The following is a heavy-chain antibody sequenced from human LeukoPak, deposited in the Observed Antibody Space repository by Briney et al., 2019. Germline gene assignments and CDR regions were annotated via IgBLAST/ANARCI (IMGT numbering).Heavy chain of an antibody. J-gene: IGHJ4*02. CDR1: GFTFSSYS. D-gene: IGHD3-22*01. Sequence: GGFLRLSCAASGFTFSSYSMNWVRQAPGKGLEWVSSISSSSSYIYYADSVKGRFTISRDNAKNSLYLQMNSLRAEDTAVYYCARESSSGYDPGYWGQGTLVTVSS. CDR2: ISSSSSYI. CDR3: ARESSSGYDPGY. V-gene: IGHV3-21*01.